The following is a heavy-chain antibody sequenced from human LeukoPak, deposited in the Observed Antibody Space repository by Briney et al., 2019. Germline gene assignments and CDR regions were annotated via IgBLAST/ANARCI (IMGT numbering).Heavy chain of an antibody. J-gene: IGHJ4*02. CDR3: ASQTGLDY. Sequence: PGRSLRLSCAASGFTFSSYGMHWVRQAPGKGLEWVSYISSSSGTIYYADSVKGRFTISRDNAKSSLYLQMDSLSDEDTAVYYCASQTGLDYWGQGTLVTVSS. D-gene: IGHD3-9*01. V-gene: IGHV3-48*02. CDR2: ISSSSGTI. CDR1: GFTFSSYG.